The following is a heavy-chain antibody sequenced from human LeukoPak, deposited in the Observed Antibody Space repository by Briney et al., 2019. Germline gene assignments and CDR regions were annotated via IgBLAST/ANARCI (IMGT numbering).Heavy chain of an antibody. Sequence: SETLSLTCTVSGGSISSGGYYWSWIRQHPGKGLEWIGYIYYSGSTYYNPSLKSRVTISVDTSKNQFSLKLSSVTAADTAVYYCARGGLCGGDCYYYFDYWGQGTLVTVSS. V-gene: IGHV4-31*03. CDR2: IYYSGST. CDR1: GGSISSGGYY. J-gene: IGHJ4*02. D-gene: IGHD2-21*02. CDR3: ARGGLCGGDCYYYFDY.